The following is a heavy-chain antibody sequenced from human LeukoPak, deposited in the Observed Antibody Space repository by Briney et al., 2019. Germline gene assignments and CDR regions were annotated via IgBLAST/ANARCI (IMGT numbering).Heavy chain of an antibody. V-gene: IGHV3-7*01. CDR3: ARAPIAAAVVFYMDV. CDR1: GFTFSSYW. J-gene: IGHJ6*03. Sequence: PGGSLRLSCAASGFTFSSYWMSWVRQAPGKGLEWVANIKQDGSEKYYVDSVKGRFTISRDNSKNTLYLQMNSLRAEDTAVYYCARAPIAAAVVFYMDVWGKGTTVTVSS. D-gene: IGHD6-13*01. CDR2: IKQDGSEK.